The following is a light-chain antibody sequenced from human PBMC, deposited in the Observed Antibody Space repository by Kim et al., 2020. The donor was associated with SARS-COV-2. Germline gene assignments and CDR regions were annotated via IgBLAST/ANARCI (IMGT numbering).Light chain of an antibody. CDR1: KLGDKY. V-gene: IGLV3-1*01. J-gene: IGLJ3*02. CDR3: QVWDSSTKGG. CDR2: QDT. Sequence: SYELTQPPSVSVSPGQTASITCSGDKLGDKYVCWYQQKPGQSPAPVIFQDTKRPSGIPERFSGSKSGNTATLTISGTQPTDEAYYYCQVWDSSTKGGFGG.